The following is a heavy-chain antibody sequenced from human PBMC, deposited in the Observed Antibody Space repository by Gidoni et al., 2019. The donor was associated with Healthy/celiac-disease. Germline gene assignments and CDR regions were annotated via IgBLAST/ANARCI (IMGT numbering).Heavy chain of an antibody. J-gene: IGHJ4*02. CDR2: ISSSVITI. V-gene: IGHV3-48*03. CDR1: GFTCSSYE. D-gene: IGHD3-22*01. Sequence: EGQLVESGGGLVQPGGSLRLSGAAAGFTCSSYEMNWVRQAPGKGLGWVSYISSSVITIYYADSVKVRFTISRDNAKNSLYLQMNSLRAEDTAVYYCARGVSDYYDSSGFPTGGYFDYWGQGTLVTVSS. CDR3: ARGVSDYYDSSGFPTGGYFDY.